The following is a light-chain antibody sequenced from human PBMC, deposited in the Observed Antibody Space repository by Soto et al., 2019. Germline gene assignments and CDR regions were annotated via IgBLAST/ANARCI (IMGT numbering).Light chain of an antibody. Sequence: MVLTQSPATLSFSPGERATLSCRASQSVSSYLAWYQQKSGQAPRLLIYDASNRATGIPARFSGSGSGTDFTLTFSRLEAADFAVYSCQQRRSWPRAFGQGTKVDIK. CDR1: QSVSSY. CDR2: DAS. CDR3: QQRRSWPRA. V-gene: IGKV3-11*01. J-gene: IGKJ1*01.